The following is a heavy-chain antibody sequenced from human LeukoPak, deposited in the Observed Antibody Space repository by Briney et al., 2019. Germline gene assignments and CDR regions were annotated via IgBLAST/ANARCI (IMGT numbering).Heavy chain of an antibody. Sequence: ASVKVSCKASGYTFTGYYMHWVRQAPGQGLEWMGWINPNSGGTNYAQKFQGRVTMTSDTSISTAYMELSRLRSDDTAVYYCARDRPNYYYYGMDVWGQGTTVTVSS. CDR2: INPNSGGT. V-gene: IGHV1-2*02. J-gene: IGHJ6*02. CDR1: GYTFTGYY. CDR3: ARDRPNYYYYGMDV.